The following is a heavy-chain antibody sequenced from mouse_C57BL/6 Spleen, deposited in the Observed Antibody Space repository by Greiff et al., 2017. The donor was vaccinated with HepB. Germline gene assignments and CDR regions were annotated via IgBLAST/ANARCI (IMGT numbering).Heavy chain of an antibody. J-gene: IGHJ3*01. CDR2: IYPGSGST. D-gene: IGHD2-2*01. V-gene: IGHV1-55*01. Sequence: QVQLQQSGAELVKPGASVKMSCKASGYTFTSYWITWVKQRPGQGLEWIGDIYPGSGSTNYNEKFKSKATLTVDTSSSTAYMQLSSLTSEDSAVYYCARPSTMVTPFAYWGQGTLVTVSA. CDR3: ARPSTMVTPFAY. CDR1: GYTFTSYW.